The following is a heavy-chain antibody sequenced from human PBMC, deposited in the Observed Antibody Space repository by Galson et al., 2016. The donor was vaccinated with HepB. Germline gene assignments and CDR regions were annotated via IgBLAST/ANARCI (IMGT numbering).Heavy chain of an antibody. J-gene: IGHJ4*02. V-gene: IGHV4-34*01. D-gene: IGHD2-21*02. CDR1: GASFSGYY. CDR3: AVTNCGGDCYSLSD. Sequence: ETLSLTCAVYGASFSGYYCTWIRQPPGEGLEWIGEISHSGITNYHPSLESRVTISLDTSKNQFSLRLSSVTAADTAMYYCAVTNCGGDCYSLSDWGQGTLVTVSS. CDR2: ISHSGIT.